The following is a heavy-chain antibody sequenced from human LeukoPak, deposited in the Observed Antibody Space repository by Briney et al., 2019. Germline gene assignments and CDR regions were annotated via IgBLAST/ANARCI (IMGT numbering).Heavy chain of an antibody. CDR3: ARAGVEMATIGNWFDP. CDR2: INSDGSST. CDR1: GFTFSSYW. J-gene: IGHJ5*02. V-gene: IGHV3-74*01. D-gene: IGHD5-24*01. Sequence: QPGGSLRLSCAASGFTFSSYWMHWARQAPGKGLVWVSRINSDGSSTSYADSVKGRFTISRDNAKNTLYLQMNSLRAEDTAVYYCARAGVEMATIGNWFDPWGQGTLVTVSS.